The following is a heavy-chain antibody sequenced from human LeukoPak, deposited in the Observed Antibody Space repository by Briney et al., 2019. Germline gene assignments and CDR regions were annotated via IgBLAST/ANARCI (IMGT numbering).Heavy chain of an antibody. CDR1: GFTVSSDS. CDR2: IYSGGST. V-gene: IGHV3-53*01. CDR3: AKRDYYYYYYMDV. D-gene: IGHD1-1*01. Sequence: GGSLRLSCTVSGFTVSSDSMSWVRQAPGKGLEWVSFIYSGGSTYYADSVKGRFTISRDNSKNTLYLQMNSLRAEDTAVYYCAKRDYYYYYYMDVWGKGTTVTISS. J-gene: IGHJ6*03.